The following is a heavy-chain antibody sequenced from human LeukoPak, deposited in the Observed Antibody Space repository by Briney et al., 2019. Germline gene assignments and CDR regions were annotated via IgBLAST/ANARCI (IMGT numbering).Heavy chain of an antibody. CDR2: ISAYNGNT. D-gene: IGHD2-2*01. CDR1: GYTFTSYG. J-gene: IGHJ4*02. Sequence: ASVKVSCKASGYTFTSYGISWVRQAPGQGLEWMGWISAYNGNTNYAQKLQGRVTMTTDTSTSTAYMELRSLRSDDTAVYYCARGGLYCSSTSCYRRRFDYWGQGTLVTVSS. V-gene: IGHV1-18*01. CDR3: ARGGLYCSSTSCYRRRFDY.